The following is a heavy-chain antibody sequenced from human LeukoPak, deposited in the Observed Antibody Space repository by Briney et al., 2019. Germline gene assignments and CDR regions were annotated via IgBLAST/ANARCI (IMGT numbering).Heavy chain of an antibody. CDR1: GFTFNSYA. CDR3: AKYWGYYFDY. V-gene: IGHV3-23*01. Sequence: QTGGSLRFSCAASGFTFNSYAMSWVRQAPGKGLEWVSAMSGSGGSTYYADSVKGRFTISRDNSKNTLYLQMNSLRADDTAVYYCAKYWGYYFDYWGQGTLVTVSS. D-gene: IGHD3-16*01. J-gene: IGHJ4*02. CDR2: MSGSGGST.